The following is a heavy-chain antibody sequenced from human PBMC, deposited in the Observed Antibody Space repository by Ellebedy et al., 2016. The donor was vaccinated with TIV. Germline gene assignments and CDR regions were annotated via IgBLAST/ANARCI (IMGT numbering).Heavy chain of an antibody. D-gene: IGHD3-10*01. CDR2: INPSGGST. V-gene: IGHV1-46*01. CDR3: ARGRPLWFGELLGNAFDI. Sequence: AASVKVSCKASGYTFTSYYMHWVRQAPGQGLEWMGIINPSGGSTSYAQKFQGRVTMTRDTSTSTVYMELSSLRSEDTAVYYCARGRPLWFGELLGNAFDIWGQGTMVTVSS. CDR1: GYTFTSYY. J-gene: IGHJ3*02.